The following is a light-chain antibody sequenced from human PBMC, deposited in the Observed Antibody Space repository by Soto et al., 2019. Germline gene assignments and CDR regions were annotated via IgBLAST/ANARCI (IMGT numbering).Light chain of an antibody. V-gene: IGKV1-39*01. CDR3: QQRNSWPPIT. CDR1: QRVNNY. Sequence: DVQMTQSPSSLSASVGDRVTITCRASQRVNNYLNWYQQKPGEAPKLLISAASSLQIGVPSRFGGSGSGTDFTLTISSLEPEDFALYYCQQRNSWPPITFGQGTRLEIK. J-gene: IGKJ5*01. CDR2: AAS.